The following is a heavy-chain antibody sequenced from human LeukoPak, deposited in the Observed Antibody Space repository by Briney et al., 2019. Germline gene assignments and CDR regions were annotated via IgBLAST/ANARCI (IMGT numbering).Heavy chain of an antibody. V-gene: IGHV3-23*01. D-gene: IGHD6-13*01. Sequence: GGSLRLSCAASGFTFSSYAMSWVRQAPGKGLEWVSAISGSGGSTYYADSAKGRFTISRDNSKNTLYLQMNSLRAEDTAVYYCAKDFAAQSMIAAPYYFDYWGQGTLVTVSS. CDR3: AKDFAAQSMIAAPYYFDY. CDR2: ISGSGGST. CDR1: GFTFSSYA. J-gene: IGHJ4*02.